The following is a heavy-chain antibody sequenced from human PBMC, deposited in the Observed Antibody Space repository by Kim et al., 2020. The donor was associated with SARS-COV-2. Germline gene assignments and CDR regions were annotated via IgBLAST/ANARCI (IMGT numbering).Heavy chain of an antibody. CDR1: GGSFSGYY. D-gene: IGHD2-2*01. J-gene: IGHJ6*02. Sequence: SETLSLTCAVYGGSFSGYYWSWIRQPPGKGLEWIGEINHSGSTNYNPSLKSRVTISVDTSKNQFSLKLSSVTAADTAVYYCASIQAWCSSTSCYLRLGHAERRRYYYGMDVWGQGTTVTVSS. V-gene: IGHV4-34*01. CDR3: ASIQAWCSSTSCYLRLGHAERRRYYYGMDV. CDR2: INHSGST.